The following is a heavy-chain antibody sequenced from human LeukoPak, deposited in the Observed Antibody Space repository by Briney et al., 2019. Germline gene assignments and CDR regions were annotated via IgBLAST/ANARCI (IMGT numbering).Heavy chain of an antibody. J-gene: IGHJ4*02. Sequence: GGSLRLSCEGSGLAFSSHAMTWVRQAPGKGLEWVAGITASGGSTYHAESVKGRLTISRDNSKNTLYLQMNSLRAEDTAVYYCARDRRSSSWFDYWGQGTLVTVSS. CDR3: ARDRRSSSWFDY. D-gene: IGHD6-13*01. CDR1: GLAFSSHA. V-gene: IGHV3-23*01. CDR2: ITASGGST.